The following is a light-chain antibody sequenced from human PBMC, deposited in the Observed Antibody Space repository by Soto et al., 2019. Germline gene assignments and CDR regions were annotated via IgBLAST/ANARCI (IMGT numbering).Light chain of an antibody. CDR2: AAS. Sequence: AIQMTQSPSSLSASVGDRVTITCRASQGIRNDLGWYQQKPRRAPKLLIYAASNLQSGVPSRFRADGSGTDFTLTISSLQPEDFATYYCLHDYTFPLTFGQGTKVEIK. CDR1: QGIRND. V-gene: IGKV1-6*01. CDR3: LHDYTFPLT. J-gene: IGKJ1*01.